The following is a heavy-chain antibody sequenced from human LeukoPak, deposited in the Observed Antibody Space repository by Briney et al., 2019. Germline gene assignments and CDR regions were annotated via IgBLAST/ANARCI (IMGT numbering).Heavy chain of an antibody. Sequence: GGSLRLSCAASGFTFSSYEMNWVRQAPGKGLEWVSYISSSGSTIYYADSVKGRFTISRDNAKNSLYLQMNSLRAEDTAVYYCASQYYDILTGYYHSFDYWGQGTLVTVSS. V-gene: IGHV3-48*03. CDR2: ISSSGSTI. CDR3: ASQYYDILTGYYHSFDY. J-gene: IGHJ4*02. CDR1: GFTFSSYE. D-gene: IGHD3-9*01.